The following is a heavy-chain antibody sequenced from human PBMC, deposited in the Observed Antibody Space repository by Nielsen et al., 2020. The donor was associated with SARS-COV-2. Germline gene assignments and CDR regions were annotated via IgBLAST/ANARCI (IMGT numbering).Heavy chain of an antibody. CDR1: GFTFSSYA. J-gene: IGHJ4*02. CDR2: ISGSGGST. CDR3: AKTPRSPGESVYYFDY. Sequence: GESLKISCAASGFTFSSYAMSWVRQAPGKGLEWVSAISGSGGSTYYADSVKGRFTISRDNSKNTLYLQMNSLRAEDTAVYYCAKTPRSPGESVYYFDYWGQGTLVTVSS. V-gene: IGHV3-23*01. D-gene: IGHD3-10*01.